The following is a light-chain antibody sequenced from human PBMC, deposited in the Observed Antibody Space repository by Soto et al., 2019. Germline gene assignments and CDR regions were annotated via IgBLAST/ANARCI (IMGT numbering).Light chain of an antibody. CDR1: SIGGKS. J-gene: IGLJ1*01. V-gene: IGLV3-21*02. CDR2: DDS. Sequence: SYELTQPPSVSVAPGQTAKITCGENSIGGKSVHWYQQKAGQAPVLVVHDDSDRPSGIPERFSGSNSGNTATLTISRVEAGDEADYYCQVWDSTSVHRYVFGTGTKLTVL. CDR3: QVWDSTSVHRYV.